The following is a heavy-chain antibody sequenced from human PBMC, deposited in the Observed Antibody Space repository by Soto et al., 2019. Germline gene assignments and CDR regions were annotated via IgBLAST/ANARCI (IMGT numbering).Heavy chain of an antibody. J-gene: IGHJ4*02. CDR1: GYTLTSYY. Sequence: QVQLVQSGAEVKKPGASVKVSCKASGYTLTSYYMHWVRQAPGQGLAWMGIINPSGGSTSYAKNYQERITMPRDTSTTTVYMELSSLRSEDTAVYFCEKGDYDVLTRHYPLDYWGQGTLVTVSS. D-gene: IGHD3-9*01. V-gene: IGHV1-46*01. CDR3: EKGDYDVLTRHYPLDY. CDR2: INPSGGST.